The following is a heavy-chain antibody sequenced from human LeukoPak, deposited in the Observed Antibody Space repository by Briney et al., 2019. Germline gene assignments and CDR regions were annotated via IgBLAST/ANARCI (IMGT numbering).Heavy chain of an antibody. CDR3: ARDQEPGQEIDY. D-gene: IGHD1-14*01. CDR2: ISGSGGST. Sequence: PGGSLRLSCAASGFTFSSYAMSWVRQAPGKGLEWVSAISGSGGSTYYADSVKGRFTISRDNSKNTLYLQMNSLRAEDTAVYYCARDQEPGQEIDYWGQGTLVTVSS. J-gene: IGHJ4*02. V-gene: IGHV3-23*01. CDR1: GFTFSSYA.